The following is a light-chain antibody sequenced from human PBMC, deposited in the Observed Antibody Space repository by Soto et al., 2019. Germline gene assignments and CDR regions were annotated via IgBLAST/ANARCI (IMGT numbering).Light chain of an antibody. CDR1: SSNIGSNY. CDR3: AAWDDSLSGL. CDR2: RNN. Sequence: QSVLTQPPSASGTPGQRVTISCSGSSSNIGSNYVYWYQQLPGTAPKLLIYRNNQRPSGVSDRFSGSKSGTSASLAISGLRSEDEADYYCAAWDDSLSGLFGGGTKLTVL. V-gene: IGLV1-47*01. J-gene: IGLJ3*02.